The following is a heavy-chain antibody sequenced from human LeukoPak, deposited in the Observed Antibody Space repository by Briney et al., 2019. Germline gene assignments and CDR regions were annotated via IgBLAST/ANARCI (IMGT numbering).Heavy chain of an antibody. D-gene: IGHD3-9*01. CDR2: IKQDGSEK. CDR3: ARDKILTGPDCYYYYMDV. CDR1: GFTFSTYW. Sequence: PGGSLRLSCAASGFTFSTYWMTWVRQAPGKGLEWVANIKQDGSEKYFVDSVKGRFTISRDNANNSLYLQMNSLRAEDTALYYCARDKILTGPDCYYYYMDVWGKGTTVTVSS. J-gene: IGHJ6*03. V-gene: IGHV3-7*03.